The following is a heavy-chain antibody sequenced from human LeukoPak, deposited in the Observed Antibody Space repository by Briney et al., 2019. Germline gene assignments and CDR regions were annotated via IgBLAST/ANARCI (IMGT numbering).Heavy chain of an antibody. CDR1: GFTFSSYA. Sequence: PGGSLRLSCAASGFTFSSYAMHWVRQAPGKGLEWVAVISYDGSNKYYADSVKGRFTISRDNSKNTLYLQMNSLRAEDTAVYYWAILRGGGKQQLVSKVTWFDPWGQGTLVTVSS. CDR3: AILRGGGKQQLVSKVTWFDP. V-gene: IGHV3-30*04. D-gene: IGHD6-13*01. CDR2: ISYDGSNK. J-gene: IGHJ5*02.